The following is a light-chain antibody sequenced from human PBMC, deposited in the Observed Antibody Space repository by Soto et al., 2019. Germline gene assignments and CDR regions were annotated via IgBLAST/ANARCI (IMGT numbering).Light chain of an antibody. CDR3: SSYTSSRDVV. CDR2: DVS. V-gene: IGLV2-14*01. CDR1: SSDVGGYHY. J-gene: IGLJ2*01. Sequence: QSALTQPASVSGSPGQSITISCTGTSSDVGGYHYVSWYQQHPGKAPKLMIYDVSNRPSGVSNRFSGSKSGNTASLTISGLQAEDEADYYCSSYTSSRDVVFGGGTKLTVL.